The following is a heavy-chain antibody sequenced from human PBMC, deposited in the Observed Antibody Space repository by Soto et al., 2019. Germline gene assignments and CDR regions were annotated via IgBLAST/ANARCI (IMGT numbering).Heavy chain of an antibody. J-gene: IGHJ6*03. CDR2: ITGSTGTT. Sequence: WSLRLSCAASGFTFSNFAMSWVRHAPGKGLEWVSEITGSTGTTYYADSVKGRFIISRDNSKNTVHLQMNSLRAEDTAVYYCAKDTSIPPYYRDVGGKGTTAPVSS. CDR1: GFTFSNFA. CDR3: AKDTSIPPYYRDV. V-gene: IGHV3-23*01. D-gene: IGHD2-2*01.